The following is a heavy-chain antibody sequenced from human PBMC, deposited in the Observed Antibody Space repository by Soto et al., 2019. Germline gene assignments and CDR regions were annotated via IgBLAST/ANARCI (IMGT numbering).Heavy chain of an antibody. V-gene: IGHV4-34*01. CDR2: INHSGST. CDR1: AGSFSAYY. D-gene: IGHD3-16*02. J-gene: IGHJ4*02. Sequence: SQKLSLTCAVYAGSFSAYYWRWIHQPPGKGLEWIGEINHSGSTNYNPSLKSRVTISVDTSKNQFSLKLSSVTAADTAVYHCARGPPKILYDYVWGSYRYAPFDYWGQGTLVTVS. CDR3: ARGPPKILYDYVWGSYRYAPFDY.